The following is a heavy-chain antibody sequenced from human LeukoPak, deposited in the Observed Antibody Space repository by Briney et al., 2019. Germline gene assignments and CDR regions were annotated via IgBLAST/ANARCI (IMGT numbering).Heavy chain of an antibody. V-gene: IGHV3-21*01. CDR2: ISSSSSYI. J-gene: IGHJ4*02. CDR1: GFTFSSYS. CDR3: AREPMVGLDY. Sequence: GGSLRLSCAASGFTFSSYSMNWVRQAPGKGLEWVSSISSSSSYIYYADSVKGRFTISRDNAKNSLYLRMNSLRAEDTAVYYCAREPMVGLDYWGQGTLVTVSS. D-gene: IGHD3-10*01.